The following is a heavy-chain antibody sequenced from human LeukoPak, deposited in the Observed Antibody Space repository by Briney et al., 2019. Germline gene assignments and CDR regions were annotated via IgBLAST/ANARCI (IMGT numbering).Heavy chain of an antibody. CDR1: GFTFSSYD. V-gene: IGHV3-33*01. J-gene: IGHJ6*02. CDR3: ARDRQWLVYGMDV. D-gene: IGHD6-19*01. CDR2: IWYDGSNK. Sequence: GGSLRLSCAASGFTFSSYDMHWVREAPGKGLEWVAVIWYDGSNKYYADSVKGRFTISRDNSKNTLYLQMNSLRAEDTAVYYCARDRQWLVYGMDVWGQGTTVTVSS.